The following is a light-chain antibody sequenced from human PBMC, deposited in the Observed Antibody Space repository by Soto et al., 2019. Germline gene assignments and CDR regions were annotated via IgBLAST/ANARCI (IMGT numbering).Light chain of an antibody. CDR3: TSYTSSSSVV. Sequence: QSALTQPASVSGSPGQSITISCTGTGSDIGGYNYVSWYQQHPGKAPKVMIYEVSNRPSGVSNRLYASKSGNTVSLTISGIHAEDEADYYCTSYTSSSSVVFGGGTKLTVL. CDR2: EVS. V-gene: IGLV2-14*01. J-gene: IGLJ2*01. CDR1: GSDIGGYNY.